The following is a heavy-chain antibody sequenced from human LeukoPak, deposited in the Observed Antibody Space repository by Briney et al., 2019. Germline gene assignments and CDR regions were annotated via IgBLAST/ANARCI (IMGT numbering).Heavy chain of an antibody. D-gene: IGHD4-17*01. J-gene: IGHJ4*02. CDR2: SYHSGST. Sequence: PSETLSLTCAVSGYSISSGYYWAWIRQPPGKGLEWIGQSYHSGSTYSNPSLKSRVIISLDTSNNQFSLRLSSVTAADTAVYYCAKVGAYGDYARHDYWGRGTLVTVSS. V-gene: IGHV4-38-2*01. CDR1: GYSISSGYY. CDR3: AKVGAYGDYARHDY.